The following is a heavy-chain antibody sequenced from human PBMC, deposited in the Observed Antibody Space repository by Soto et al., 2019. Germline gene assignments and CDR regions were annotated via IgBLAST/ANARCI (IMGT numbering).Heavy chain of an antibody. D-gene: IGHD3-10*01. CDR1: GFTFSSYA. V-gene: IGHV3-23*01. Sequence: EVQLLESGGGLVQPGGSLRLSCTASGFTFSSYAMNRIRQAPGKGLEWVSAISGSGGSTYYADSVKGRFTFSRDNSKNTLYLQMNSLRAEDTAVYFCAKEPSKYGSGSYYISWGQGTLVTVSS. J-gene: IGHJ4*02. CDR2: ISGSGGST. CDR3: AKEPSKYGSGSYYIS.